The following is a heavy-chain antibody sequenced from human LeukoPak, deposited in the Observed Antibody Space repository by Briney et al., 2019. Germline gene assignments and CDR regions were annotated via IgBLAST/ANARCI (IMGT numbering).Heavy chain of an antibody. CDR1: GFTFSSYA. V-gene: IGHV3-30*04. D-gene: IGHD2-2*01. Sequence: PGGSLRLSCAASGFTFSSYAMHWVRQAPGKGLEWVAGISYDGSNKYYADSVKGRFTISRDNSKNTLYLQMNSLRAEDTAVYYCARGRIVVVPAAPFDPWGQGTLVTVSS. J-gene: IGHJ5*02. CDR2: ISYDGSNK. CDR3: ARGRIVVVPAAPFDP.